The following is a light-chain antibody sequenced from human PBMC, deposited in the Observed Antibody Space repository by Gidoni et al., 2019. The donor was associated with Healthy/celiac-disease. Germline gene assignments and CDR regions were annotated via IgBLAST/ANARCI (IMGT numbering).Light chain of an antibody. CDR3: QQYCSSRYT. V-gene: IGKV3-20*01. J-gene: IGKJ2*01. CDR1: QSVSISY. Sequence: EMVLTQSPVTLSLSPGERATLSCSASQSVSISYLAWYQQKPGQAPRLLIYGASSRATGLPARFSGSGSGTVFTLTISSLEPEDFAVYSCQQYCSSRYTFGQXTKLEIK. CDR2: GAS.